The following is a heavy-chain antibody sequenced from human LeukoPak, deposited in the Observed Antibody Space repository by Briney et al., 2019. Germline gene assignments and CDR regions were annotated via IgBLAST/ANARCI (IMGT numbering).Heavy chain of an antibody. J-gene: IGHJ4*02. CDR3: ARDPNRYCSGGSCYPIPFDY. D-gene: IGHD2-15*01. Sequence: ASVKVSCKASGYTFTSYGISWVRQAPGQGLEWMGWISAYNGNTNYAQKLQGRVTMTTDTSTSTAYMELRSLRSGDMAVYYCARDPNRYCSGGSCYPIPFDYWGQGTLVTVSS. V-gene: IGHV1-18*03. CDR1: GYTFTSYG. CDR2: ISAYNGNT.